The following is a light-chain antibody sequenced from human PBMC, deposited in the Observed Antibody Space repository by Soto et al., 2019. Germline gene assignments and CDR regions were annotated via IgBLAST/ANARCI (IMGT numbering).Light chain of an antibody. CDR1: SSDVGGYNY. V-gene: IGLV2-14*03. J-gene: IGLJ1*01. CDR3: SSYTTSNTRQIV. CDR2: DVS. Sequence: QSVLTQPASVSGSPGQSITISCTGTSSDVGGYNYVSWYQHHPGKAPKLMIYDVSNRPSGVSNRSSGSKSGNTASLTISGLQPEDEADYYCSSYTTSNTRQIVFGTGTKVTAL.